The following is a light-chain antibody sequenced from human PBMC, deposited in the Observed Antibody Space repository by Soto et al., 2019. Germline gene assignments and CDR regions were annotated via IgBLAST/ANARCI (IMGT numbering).Light chain of an antibody. CDR2: EVI. CDR3: CAYAGSSTYV. Sequence: QSVLTQPASVSGSPGQSITISCTGTSSDVGKYDLVSWYQQYPGKGPKLMIYEVIKRPSGLPNRFSGSKSGNTASLTISGLQAEDEADYYCCAYAGSSTYVFGTGTKVTVL. J-gene: IGLJ1*01. V-gene: IGLV2-23*02. CDR1: SSDVGKYDL.